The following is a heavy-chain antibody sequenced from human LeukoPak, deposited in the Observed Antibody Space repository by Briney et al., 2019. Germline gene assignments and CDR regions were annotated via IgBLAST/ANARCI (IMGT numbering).Heavy chain of an antibody. CDR1: GSCISSCY. CDR2: IYYSGST. Sequence: PSETLSLTCTVSGSCISSCYRSWIRQPPGKGLEWIGYIYYSGSTNYNPSLKSRVTISVDTSKNQFSLKLSSGTAADTDVYYCARHNPFGEIWCEGSLVTVSS. CDR3: ARHNPFGEI. J-gene: IGHJ4*02. V-gene: IGHV4-59*08. D-gene: IGHD3-10*01.